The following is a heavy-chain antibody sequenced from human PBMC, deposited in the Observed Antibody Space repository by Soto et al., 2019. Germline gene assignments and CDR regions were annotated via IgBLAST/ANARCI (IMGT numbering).Heavy chain of an antibody. CDR3: AKAGSYGLVNKRFFDY. V-gene: IGHV3-23*01. J-gene: IGHJ4*02. CDR1: GFTFSSYA. CDR2: ISGSGGST. D-gene: IGHD5-18*01. Sequence: GGSLRLSCAASGFTFSSYAMSWVRQAPGKGLEWVSAISGSGGSTYYADSVKGRFTISRDNSKNTLYLQMNSLRAEDTAVYYCAKAGSYGLVNKRFFDYWGQGTLVTVSS.